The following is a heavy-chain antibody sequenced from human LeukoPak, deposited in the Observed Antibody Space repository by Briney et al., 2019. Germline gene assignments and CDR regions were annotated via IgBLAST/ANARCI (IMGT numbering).Heavy chain of an antibody. CDR1: GFSLGDAW. J-gene: IGHJ4*02. Sequence: PGGSLRLACAASGFSLGDAWMSWVRQAPGKGLDCVGRIKPKTHGGTTDYAESVNGRFSVSRDDSKNTMYLQITSLTTEDTGLYHCAQLGGGGYWGQGTQVTVSS. D-gene: IGHD2-15*01. CDR2: IKPKTHGGTT. CDR3: AQLGGGGY. V-gene: IGHV3-15*01.